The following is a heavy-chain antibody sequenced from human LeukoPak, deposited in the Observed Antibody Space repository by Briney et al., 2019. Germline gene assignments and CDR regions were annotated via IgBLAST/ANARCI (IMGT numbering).Heavy chain of an antibody. Sequence: ASVKVSCKAFGYTFTSNYMHWVRQAPGQGPEWMGVISPSGGSTTYAQKFQGRVTLTRDMSTSTDYLELSSLRSEDTAVYYCARDLHYYDSSGYYVDYWGQGTLVTVSS. J-gene: IGHJ4*02. V-gene: IGHV1-46*01. CDR2: ISPSGGST. D-gene: IGHD3-22*01. CDR1: GYTFTSNY. CDR3: ARDLHYYDSSGYYVDY.